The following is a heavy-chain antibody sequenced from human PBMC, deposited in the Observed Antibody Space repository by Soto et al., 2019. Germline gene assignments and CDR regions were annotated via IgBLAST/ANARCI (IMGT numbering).Heavy chain of an antibody. CDR3: ARQGYCSSTSCYNDY. CDR2: VHYSGTT. V-gene: IGHV4-59*08. J-gene: IGHJ4*02. D-gene: IGHD2-2*02. Sequence: SETLSLTCTVSGDSISSFYWSWIRQPPGKGLEWIGYVHYSGTTKYNPSLKSRVTMSVDTSKNQFSLKLSSVTAADTAVYYCARQGYCSSTSCYNDYWGQGILVTVSS. CDR1: GDSISSFY.